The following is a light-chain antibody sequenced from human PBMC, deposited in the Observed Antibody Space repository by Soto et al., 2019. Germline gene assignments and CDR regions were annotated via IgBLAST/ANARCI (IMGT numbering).Light chain of an antibody. Sequence: GIPDRFSASKSGTSASLDITGLQAEDEAEYFCQSYDSSLTVVFGGGTKLTVL. J-gene: IGLJ2*01. CDR3: QSYDSSLTVV. V-gene: IGLV1-40*01.